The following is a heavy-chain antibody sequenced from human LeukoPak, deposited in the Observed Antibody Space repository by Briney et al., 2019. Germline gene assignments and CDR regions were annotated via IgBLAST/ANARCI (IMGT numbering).Heavy chain of an antibody. Sequence: ASVKVSCKASGYTFTSYGISWVRQAPGQGLEWMGWISAYNGNTNYAQKLQGRVTMTTDTSTSTAYMELRSLRSDDTAVYYCARDLARVARFLEWSSHYYYGMDVWGQGTTVTVSS. J-gene: IGHJ6*02. D-gene: IGHD3-3*01. V-gene: IGHV1-18*01. CDR2: ISAYNGNT. CDR1: GYTFTSYG. CDR3: ARDLARVARFLEWSSHYYYGMDV.